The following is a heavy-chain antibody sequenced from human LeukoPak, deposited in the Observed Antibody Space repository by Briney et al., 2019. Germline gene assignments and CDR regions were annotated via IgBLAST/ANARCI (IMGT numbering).Heavy chain of an antibody. CDR1: GFTLSSYW. Sequence: GGSLRLSCAASGFTLSSYWMHWVRQAPGKGLVWVSRINSDGSDTMYGDSVKGRFTISRDNSKNTLYLQINGLRAEDTAVYYCAALSGVGVKIGFDHWGQGALVVVSS. J-gene: IGHJ4*02. D-gene: IGHD1-26*01. V-gene: IGHV3-74*03. CDR2: INSDGSDT. CDR3: AALSGVGVKIGFDH.